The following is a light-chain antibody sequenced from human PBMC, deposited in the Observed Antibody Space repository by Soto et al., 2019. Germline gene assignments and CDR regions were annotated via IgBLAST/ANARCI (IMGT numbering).Light chain of an antibody. CDR3: QSYDSSLSGVI. V-gene: IGLV1-40*01. CDR1: SSNIGAGHD. CDR2: ANN. Sequence: QSVLTQPPSVSGAPGQRVTISCTGSSSNIGAGHDVHWYQQFPGTAPKVLIYANNNRPSGVPDRFSGSRSGTSASLAITGLQAEDEADYCCQSYDSSLSGVIFGGGTKLTVL. J-gene: IGLJ2*01.